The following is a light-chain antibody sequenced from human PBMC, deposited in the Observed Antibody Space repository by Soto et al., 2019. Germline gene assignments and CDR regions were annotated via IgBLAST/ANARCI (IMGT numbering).Light chain of an antibody. CDR3: SSYTSSSPVV. CDR1: SSDVGGYHY. V-gene: IGLV2-14*01. J-gene: IGLJ2*01. Sequence: QSALTQPASVSGSPGQSITISCTGTSSDVGGYHYVSWYQQHPGKAPKLMIYDVSNRPSGVSNRFSGSKSGNTASLTISGLHAEDEADYYCSSYTSSSPVVFGGGTKLTVL. CDR2: DVS.